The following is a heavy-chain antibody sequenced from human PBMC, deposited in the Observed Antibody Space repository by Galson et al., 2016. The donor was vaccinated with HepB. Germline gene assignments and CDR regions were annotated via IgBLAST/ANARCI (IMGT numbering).Heavy chain of an antibody. J-gene: IGHJ4*02. D-gene: IGHD6-19*01. CDR1: GGSISSSGYY. CDR2: IYYSGST. V-gene: IGHV4-39*01. Sequence: SETLSLTCTVSGGSISSSGYYWDWIRQPPGKGLEWFESIYYSGSTYYNPSLKSRVTITVDTSKNQFSLKLSSVTAADTAVYSCARHGEAVAGIAFDYWGQGTLVTVSS. CDR3: ARHGEAVAGIAFDY.